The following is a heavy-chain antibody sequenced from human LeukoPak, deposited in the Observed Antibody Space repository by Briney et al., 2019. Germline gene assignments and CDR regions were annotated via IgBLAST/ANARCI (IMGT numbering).Heavy chain of an antibody. J-gene: IGHJ4*02. Sequence: VSVKVSCKASGYTFTNFYIHWVRQAPGQGLEWMGRINPNTGGTNFAQKFQDRVTVTRDTSISTAYLELSSLTSGDTAVYHCVTSFDYSDFYWGQGTLVTVS. D-gene: IGHD4-11*01. V-gene: IGHV1-2*06. CDR3: VTSFDYSDFY. CDR1: GYTFTNFY. CDR2: INPNTGGT.